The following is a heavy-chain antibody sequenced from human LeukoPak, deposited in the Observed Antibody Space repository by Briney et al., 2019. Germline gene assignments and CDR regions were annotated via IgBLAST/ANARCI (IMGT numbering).Heavy chain of an antibody. V-gene: IGHV1-18*01. Sequence: ASVKVSCKASGYTFTSYGISWVRQAPGQGLEWMGWISAYNGNTNYAQKLQGRVTMTTDTSTSTAYMELRSLRSDDTAVYYCARGRIQLSVIYYYYYYYMDVWGKGTAVTASS. D-gene: IGHD5-18*01. CDR1: GYTFTSYG. CDR3: ARGRIQLSVIYYYYYYYMDV. CDR2: ISAYNGNT. J-gene: IGHJ6*03.